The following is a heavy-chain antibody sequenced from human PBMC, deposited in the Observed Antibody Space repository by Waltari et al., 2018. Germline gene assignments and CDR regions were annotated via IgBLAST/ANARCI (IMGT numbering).Heavy chain of an antibody. J-gene: IGHJ6*02. CDR2: ISGSGAAI. V-gene: IGHV3-23*01. CDR3: AEAGLYVRDYYYDYSMGV. D-gene: IGHD3-16*01. Sequence: EVQLLESGGGLVQPGGSLRLSCAASGFTFGSYAMSWVCQAPGKGLEWVSSISGSGAAIYYADSVKGRFTISRDNSKNTLYLQMISLRAEDTAVYYCAEAGLYVRDYYYDYSMGVWGQGTTVTVSS. CDR1: GFTFGSYA.